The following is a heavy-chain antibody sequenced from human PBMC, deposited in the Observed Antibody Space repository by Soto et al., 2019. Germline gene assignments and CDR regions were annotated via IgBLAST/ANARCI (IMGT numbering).Heavy chain of an antibody. Sequence: ASVKVSCKASGYTFTGYYMHWVRQAPGQRLEWMGWINPNSGGTNYAQKFQGWVTMTRDTSISTAYMELSRLRSDDTAVYYCARTKLPVRGVIDYYYYYGMDVWGQGTTVTVSS. CDR1: GYTFTGYY. D-gene: IGHD3-10*01. CDR3: ARTKLPVRGVIDYYYYYGMDV. CDR2: INPNSGGT. V-gene: IGHV1-2*04. J-gene: IGHJ6*02.